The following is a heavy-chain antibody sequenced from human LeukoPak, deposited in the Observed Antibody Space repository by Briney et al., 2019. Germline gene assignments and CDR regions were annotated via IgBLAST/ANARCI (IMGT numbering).Heavy chain of an antibody. D-gene: IGHD6-19*01. CDR2: INPNSGGT. CDR1: GYTFTGYY. J-gene: IGHJ4*02. Sequence: ASVKVSCKASGYTFTGYYMHWVRQAPGQGLEWMGWINPNSGGTNYAQKFQGRVTMTRDTSISTAYMELSRLRSDDTAVYYCARVVIAVAGTQFDYWGQGTLVTVSS. V-gene: IGHV1-2*02. CDR3: ARVVIAVAGTQFDY.